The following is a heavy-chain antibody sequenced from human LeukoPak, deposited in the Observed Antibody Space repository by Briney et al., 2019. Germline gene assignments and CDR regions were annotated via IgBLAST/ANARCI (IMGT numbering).Heavy chain of an antibody. CDR1: GYTFTGYY. V-gene: IGHV1-2*02. CDR3: ARAYYDFWSGSLPFDY. CDR2: INPNSGGT. Sequence: GASVKVSCKASGYTFTGYYMHWVRQAPGQGLEWMGWINPNSGGTNYAQKFQGRVTMTRDTSISTAYMELSRLRSDDTAVYYCARAYYDFWSGSLPFDYWGQGTLVTVSS. D-gene: IGHD3-3*01. J-gene: IGHJ4*02.